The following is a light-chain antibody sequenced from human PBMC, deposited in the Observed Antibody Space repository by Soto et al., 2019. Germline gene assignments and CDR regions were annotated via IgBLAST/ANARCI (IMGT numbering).Light chain of an antibody. V-gene: IGKV1-39*01. CDR3: QQGYRSPYT. J-gene: IGKJ2*01. CDR2: AAS. CDR1: QSISKY. Sequence: DIQMTQSPSSLSASVGDRITITCRASQSISKYLSWYQQKPGKAPKALIYAASSLQSGVPSRFSGSGSGTDFTLTISNPQSEACVIYHCQQGYRSPYTLGPGTRLEI.